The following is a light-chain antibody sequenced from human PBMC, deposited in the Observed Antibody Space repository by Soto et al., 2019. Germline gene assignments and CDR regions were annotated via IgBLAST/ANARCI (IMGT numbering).Light chain of an antibody. CDR2: GAT. Sequence: EIVLTQSPGTLSLSPGERATLSCRASQSVSNNYLAWYQHKPGQAPRLLIHGATTRATGIPARFSGSGSGTEFTLTISSLQSEDFAVYYCQQYNNWPRTFGQGTKVDNK. V-gene: IGKV3-15*01. CDR3: QQYNNWPRT. J-gene: IGKJ1*01. CDR1: QSVSNN.